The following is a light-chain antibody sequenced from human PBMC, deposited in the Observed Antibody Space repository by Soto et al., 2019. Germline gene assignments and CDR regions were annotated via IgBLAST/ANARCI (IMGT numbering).Light chain of an antibody. Sequence: DIVMTQSPDSLTVSLGERATINCKSSQNVLYSSNNKNYLAWYQQKPGQPPKLLINWASIRQSGVPDRLSGSGSGTDFTLTISSLQAEDVAVYYCQQYYSTPQTFGQGTKVEIK. J-gene: IGKJ1*01. V-gene: IGKV4-1*01. CDR3: QQYYSTPQT. CDR1: QNVLYSSNNKNY. CDR2: WAS.